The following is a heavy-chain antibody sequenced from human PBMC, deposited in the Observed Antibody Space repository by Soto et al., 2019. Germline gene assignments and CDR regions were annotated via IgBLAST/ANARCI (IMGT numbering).Heavy chain of an antibody. V-gene: IGHV1-18*04. CDR3: ARQRDIVLMVYAIPDYYYYYGMDV. CDR1: GYTFTSYG. Sequence: QVQLVQSGAEVKKPGASVKVSCKASGYTFTSYGISWVRQAPGQGLEWMGWISAYNGNTNYAQKLQGRVTMTTDTSTGTAYMELRSLRSDDTAVYYCARQRDIVLMVYAIPDYYYYYGMDVWGQGTTVTVSS. J-gene: IGHJ6*02. CDR2: ISAYNGNT. D-gene: IGHD2-8*01.